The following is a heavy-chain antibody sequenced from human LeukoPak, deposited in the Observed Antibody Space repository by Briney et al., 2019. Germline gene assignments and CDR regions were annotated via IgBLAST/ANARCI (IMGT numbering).Heavy chain of an antibody. Sequence: SETLSLTCAVYGGSFSGYYWSWIRQPPGKGLEWIGEINHSGSTNYNPSLKSRVTISVDAPKNQFSLKLSSVTAADTAVYYCARGRPGSSYIYWGQGTLVTVSS. V-gene: IGHV4-34*01. J-gene: IGHJ4*02. CDR2: INHSGST. CDR3: ARGRPGSSYIY. D-gene: IGHD3-10*01. CDR1: GGSFSGYY.